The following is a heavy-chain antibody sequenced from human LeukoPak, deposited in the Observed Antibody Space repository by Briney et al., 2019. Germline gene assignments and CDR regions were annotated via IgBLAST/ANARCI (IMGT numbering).Heavy chain of an antibody. CDR3: ARGDGGDYGAFDY. CDR1: GFTFDDYA. CDR2: ISWNSGDI. J-gene: IGHJ4*02. Sequence: GRSLRLSCSASGFTFDDYAMHWLRQAPGKGLEWVSGISWNSGDIDYAVSVKGRFTISRDNSKNSLYLQMNSLRAEDTALYYCARGDGGDYGAFDYWGQGTLVTVSS. V-gene: IGHV3-9*01. D-gene: IGHD4-17*01.